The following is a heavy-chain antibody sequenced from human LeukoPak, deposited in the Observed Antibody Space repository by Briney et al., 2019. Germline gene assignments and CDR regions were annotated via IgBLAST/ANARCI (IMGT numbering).Heavy chain of an antibody. Sequence: SETLSLTCAVSGGSTSSGGYSWSWIRQPPGKGLEWIGYIYHSGSTYYNPSLKSRVTISVDTSKNQFSLKLSSVTAADTAVYYCARDAGSFDYWGQGTLVTVSS. CDR2: IYHSGST. J-gene: IGHJ4*02. V-gene: IGHV4-30-2*05. CDR1: GGSTSSGGYS. D-gene: IGHD6-25*01. CDR3: ARDAGSFDY.